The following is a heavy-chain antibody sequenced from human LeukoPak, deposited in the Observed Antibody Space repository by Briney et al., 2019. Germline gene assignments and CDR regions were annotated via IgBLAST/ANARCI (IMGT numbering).Heavy chain of an antibody. Sequence: GGSMRLSCAASGFIVSSKYMSWVRQAPGKGLEWVSVVYSDDNTYYADSVKGRFTISRDNSKNTLYLQMNGLRAEDTAMYYCARVGAVAAVDYWGQGTLVTVS. V-gene: IGHV3-66*01. CDR2: VYSDDNT. J-gene: IGHJ4*02. D-gene: IGHD6-19*01. CDR3: ARVGAVAAVDY. CDR1: GFIVSSKY.